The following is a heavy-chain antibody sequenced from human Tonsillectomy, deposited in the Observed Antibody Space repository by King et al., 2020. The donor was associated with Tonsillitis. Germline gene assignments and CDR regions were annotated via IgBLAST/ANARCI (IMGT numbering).Heavy chain of an antibody. CDR1: GFIASSNY. V-gene: IGHV3-53*01. Sequence: VQLVESGGDLVQPGGSLRLSCAASGFIASSNYMSWVRQAPGKGLEWVSLLYNGGATHYADSVKGRFTISGDISKNAVFLQMTGLRSEDTAVYYCARGRFGSPLVWGQGTVVAVSS. CDR3: ARGRFGSPLV. J-gene: IGHJ3*01. CDR2: LYNGGAT. D-gene: IGHD3-16*01.